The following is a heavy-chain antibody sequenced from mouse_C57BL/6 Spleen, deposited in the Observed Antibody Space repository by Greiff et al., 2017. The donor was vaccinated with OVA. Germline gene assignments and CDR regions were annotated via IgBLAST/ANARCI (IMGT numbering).Heavy chain of an antibody. J-gene: IGHJ2*01. CDR1: GFTFSGYG. CDR3: ARKVITTEYYFDY. D-gene: IGHD1-1*01. CDR2: INTGGSYT. Sequence: EVKLMESGADLVKPGGSLKLSCAASGFTFSGYGMSWVRQTPDKSLEWVATINTGGSYTSYPHSVKGRVTISRDNAKNTLYLQMSSLKSEDTAMYYCARKVITTEYYFDYWGQGTTLTVSS. V-gene: IGHV5-6*01.